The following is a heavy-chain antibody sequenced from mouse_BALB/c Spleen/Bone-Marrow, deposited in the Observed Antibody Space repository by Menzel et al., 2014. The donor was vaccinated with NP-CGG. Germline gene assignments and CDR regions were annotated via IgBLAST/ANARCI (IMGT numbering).Heavy chain of an antibody. Sequence: EVMLVESGGGLAKPGGSLQLSCAASGFTFSTYAMSWVRQTPEKRLEWAATISSSGSYTYYPDSVKGRFTISRDNAKNTLYLQMSSLRSEDTAMFYCSRLRMITTYFDVWGAGTTVTVSS. CDR1: GFTFSTYA. J-gene: IGHJ1*01. CDR3: SRLRMITTYFDV. CDR2: ISSSGSYT. V-gene: IGHV5-9-1*01. D-gene: IGHD2-4*01.